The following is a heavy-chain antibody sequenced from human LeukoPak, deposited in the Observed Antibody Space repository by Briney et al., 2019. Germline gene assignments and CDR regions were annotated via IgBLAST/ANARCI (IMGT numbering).Heavy chain of an antibody. D-gene: IGHD2-15*01. CDR3: ARDTVVVVVAASYGMDV. V-gene: IGHV1-18*01. CDR1: CYSFSTYG. Sequence: GSAKVSCKDSCYSFSTYGISWVRQAPGEEGEWMGWISAYNGNTNYAQKLQGRVTMTTDTSTSTAYMGLRSLRSDDTAVYYCARDTVVVVVAASYGMDVWGQGTTVTVSS. CDR2: ISAYNGNT. J-gene: IGHJ6*02.